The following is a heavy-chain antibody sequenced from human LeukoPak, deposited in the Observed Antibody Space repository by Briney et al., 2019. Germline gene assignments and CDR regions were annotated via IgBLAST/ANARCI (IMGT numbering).Heavy chain of an antibody. CDR1: GFTFSSSE. CDR2: ISSSGTST. CDR3: ARSPSSTSCYGCYFDY. V-gene: IGHV3-48*03. D-gene: IGHD2-2*01. J-gene: IGHJ4*02. Sequence: GGSLRLSCAASGFTFSSSEMNWVRQAPGKGLEWVSYISSSGTSTYYADSMKGRFTISRDNAKNSLYLQMNSLRAEDAAVYYCARSPSSTSCYGCYFDYWGQGTLVTVSS.